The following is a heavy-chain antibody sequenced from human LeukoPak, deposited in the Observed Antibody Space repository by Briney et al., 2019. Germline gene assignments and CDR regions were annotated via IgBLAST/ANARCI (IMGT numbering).Heavy chain of an antibody. J-gene: IGHJ4*02. CDR3: AKDRRIAAAGTPDLFDY. Sequence: SETLSLTCTVSGGSISSGGYYWNWIRQHPGKGLEWIGYISYSGSTSYNPSLQSRLTISVDTSKNQFSLRLSSVTAADTAVYYCAKDRRIAAAGTPDLFDYWGQGTLVTVSS. D-gene: IGHD6-13*01. CDR2: ISYSGST. V-gene: IGHV4-31*03. CDR1: GGSISSGGYY.